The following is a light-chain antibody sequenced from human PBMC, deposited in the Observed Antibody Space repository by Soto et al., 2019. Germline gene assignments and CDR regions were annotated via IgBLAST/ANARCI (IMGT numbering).Light chain of an antibody. J-gene: IGLJ1*01. V-gene: IGLV2-8*01. CDR1: GSDVGTYNF. Sequence: QSVLTQPPSASGSPGQSVSISCTGTGSDVGTYNFVSWYQQHPGKAPKLLIYEVTKRPSGVPVRFSGSKSGNTASLTVSGLQAEDEAEYFCSSYTGDRHFYVFGTGTKVTVL. CDR3: SSYTGDRHFYV. CDR2: EVT.